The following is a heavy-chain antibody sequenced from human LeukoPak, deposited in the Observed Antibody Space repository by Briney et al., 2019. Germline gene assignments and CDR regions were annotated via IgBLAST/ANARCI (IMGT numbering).Heavy chain of an antibody. D-gene: IGHD6-13*01. CDR2: ISSDGSNE. V-gene: IGHV3-30*18. Sequence: GGSLRLSCAASGFTFSNYDMHWVRQAPGKGLEWVAFISSDGSNEYYGDSVKGRFTIYRDNLILYLQMNRLRTEDTAVYYCAKDLEAYSSSWYAHYYYYYGMDVWGQGTTVTVSS. CDR1: GFTFSNYD. J-gene: IGHJ6*02. CDR3: AKDLEAYSSSWYAHYYYYYGMDV.